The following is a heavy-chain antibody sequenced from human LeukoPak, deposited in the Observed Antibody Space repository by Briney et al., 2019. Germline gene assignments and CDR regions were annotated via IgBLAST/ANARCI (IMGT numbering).Heavy chain of an antibody. CDR2: ISGTGIGT. J-gene: IGHJ5*01. CDR3: AILPWSRDTAMVLGS. D-gene: IGHD5-18*01. Sequence: QPGGSLRLSCAASGFTFSTYGMSWVRQTPGKGLEWVSAISGTGIGTYYADSVKGRFTISRDNSKNTLYLQMNSLRVEDTALYYCAILPWSRDTAMVLGSWGQGTLVTVSS. CDR1: GFTFSTYG. V-gene: IGHV3-23*01.